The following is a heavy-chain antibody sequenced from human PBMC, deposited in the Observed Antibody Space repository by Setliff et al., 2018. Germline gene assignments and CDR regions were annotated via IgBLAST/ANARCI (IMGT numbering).Heavy chain of an antibody. J-gene: IGHJ4*02. CDR2: IDTSGST. CDR3: ARAFDSSGYYGESHTHYFDN. Sequence: SETLSLTCTVSGGSINNYYWSWIRQSPGKGLEWIGYIDTSGSTYYNPSLTSRVTISVDTSKNQFSLNLYSVTAADTAVYYCARAFDSSGYYGESHTHYFDNWGQGTLVTVSS. CDR1: GGSINNYY. V-gene: IGHV4-4*08. D-gene: IGHD3-22*01.